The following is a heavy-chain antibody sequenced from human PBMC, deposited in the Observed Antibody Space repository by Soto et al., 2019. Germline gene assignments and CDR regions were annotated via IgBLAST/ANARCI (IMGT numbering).Heavy chain of an antibody. CDR3: ARSIVVVVAATRFPFNFDY. CDR2: ISGSGGST. J-gene: IGHJ4*02. D-gene: IGHD2-15*01. V-gene: IGHV3-23*01. CDR1: GFTFSSYA. Sequence: GGSLRLSCAASGFTFSSYAMSWVRQAPGKGLEWVSAISGSGGSTYYADSVKGRFTISRDNSKNTLYLQMNSLRAEDTAVYYCARSIVVVVAATRFPFNFDYWGQGALVTVSS.